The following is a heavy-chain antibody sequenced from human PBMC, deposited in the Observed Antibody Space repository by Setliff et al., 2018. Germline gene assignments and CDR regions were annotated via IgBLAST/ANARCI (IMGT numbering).Heavy chain of an antibody. Sequence: ASVKVSCKASGGTFSSYAISWARQAPGQGLEWMGIINPSGGDTRYGQKFQGRVTMTRDTSTSTVYMELSSLKSEDTAMYYCARDWSGYSVFDYWGQGSLVTVSS. V-gene: IGHV1-46*01. D-gene: IGHD3-3*01. CDR3: ARDWSGYSVFDY. CDR1: GGTFSSYA. J-gene: IGHJ4*02. CDR2: INPSGGDT.